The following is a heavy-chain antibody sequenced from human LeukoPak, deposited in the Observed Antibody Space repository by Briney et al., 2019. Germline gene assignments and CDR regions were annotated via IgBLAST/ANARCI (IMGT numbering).Heavy chain of an antibody. J-gene: IGHJ3*02. V-gene: IGHV3-30*02. CDR1: GFTFSSYG. CDR2: IRYDGSNK. CDR3: AKYYYDSSSAFDI. Sequence: GGSLRLSCAASGFTFSSYGMHWVRQAPGKGLEWVAFIRYDGSNKYYADSVKGRFTISRDNSKNTLYLQMNSLRAEDTAVYYCAKYYYDSSSAFDIWGQGTMVTVSS. D-gene: IGHD3-22*01.